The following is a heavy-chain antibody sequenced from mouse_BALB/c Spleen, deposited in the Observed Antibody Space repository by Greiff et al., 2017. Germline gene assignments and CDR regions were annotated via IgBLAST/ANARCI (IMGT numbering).Heavy chain of an antibody. D-gene: IGHD1-1*01. J-gene: IGHJ4*01. CDR3: AREGAYYGSSYGDAMDY. Sequence: EVKLQESGGGLVQPGGSLKLSCAASGFDFSRYWMSWVRQAPGKGLEWIGEINPDSSTINYTPSLKDKFIISRDNAKNTLYLQMSKVRSEDTALYYCAREGAYYGSSYGDAMDYWGQGTSVTVSS. V-gene: IGHV4-1*02. CDR1: GFDFSRYW. CDR2: INPDSSTI.